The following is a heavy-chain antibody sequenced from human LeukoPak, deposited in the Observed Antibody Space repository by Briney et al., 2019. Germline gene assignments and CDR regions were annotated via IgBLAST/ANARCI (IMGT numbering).Heavy chain of an antibody. J-gene: IGHJ4*02. CDR1: GFTFSSYG. CDR2: IYYDGSNQ. D-gene: IGHD1-26*01. CDR3: ATDRNSGKYYDY. V-gene: IGHV3-33*08. Sequence: PGGSLRLSCAASGFTFSSYGMHWVRQAPGKGLEWVAVIYYDGSNQYYADSVKGRFTVSRDNAKNTPYLQMDSLRAEDTAVYYCATDRNSGKYYDYWGQGTLVTVSS.